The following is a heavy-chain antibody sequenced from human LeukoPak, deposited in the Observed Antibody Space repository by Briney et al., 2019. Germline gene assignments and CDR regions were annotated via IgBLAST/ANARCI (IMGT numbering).Heavy chain of an antibody. CDR2: IWYDGSNK. J-gene: IGHJ4*02. V-gene: IGHV3-33*08. CDR3: ARGRGIQLWEGIAY. Sequence: GGSLRLSCAASGFTFSSYGMHWVRQAPGKGLEWVAVIWYDGSNKYYADSVKGRFTISRDNSKNTLYLQMNSLRAEDTAVYYCARGRGIQLWEGIAYGGQGTLVTVSS. D-gene: IGHD5-18*01. CDR1: GFTFSSYG.